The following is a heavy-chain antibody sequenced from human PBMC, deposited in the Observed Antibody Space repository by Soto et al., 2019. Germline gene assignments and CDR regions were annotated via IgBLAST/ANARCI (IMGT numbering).Heavy chain of an antibody. D-gene: IGHD6-6*01. CDR2: IWYDGSNK. Sequence: PGGSLRLSCAASGFTFSSYGMHWVRQAPGKGLERVAVIWYDGSNKYYADSVKGRFTISRDTSKNTLYLQMKSLRAEDAAVYYCARTSALTARASLACWGQAPLFTVAS. V-gene: IGHV3-33*01. J-gene: IGHJ4*02. CDR1: GFTFSSYG. CDR3: ARTSALTARASLAC.